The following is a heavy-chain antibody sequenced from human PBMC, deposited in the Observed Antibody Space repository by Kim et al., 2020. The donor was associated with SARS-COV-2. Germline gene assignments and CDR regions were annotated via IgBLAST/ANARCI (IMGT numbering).Heavy chain of an antibody. D-gene: IGHD6-19*01. J-gene: IGHJ4*02. CDR3: ARKGKYSSGWYFDY. V-gene: IGHV1-18*01. Sequence: QEPQGRVTMTTDTSTSTAYMGLRSLRSDDTAVYYCARKGKYSSGWYFDYWGQGTLVTVSS.